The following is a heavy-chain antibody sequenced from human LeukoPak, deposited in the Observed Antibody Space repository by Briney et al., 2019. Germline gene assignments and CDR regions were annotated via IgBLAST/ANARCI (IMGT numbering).Heavy chain of an antibody. CDR2: IFYSGST. Sequence: XXXXSSGSISTSNYYWGWVRQPPGKALEWIGNIFYSGSTYYSPSLKSRFTISLDTSRNQFSLKLKSVTAADTAVYXXXXXXXYXXXXIWGQGXMXTVSS. V-gene: IGHV4-39*07. CDR3: XXXXXYXXXXI. J-gene: IGHJ3*02. CDR1: SGSISTSNYY.